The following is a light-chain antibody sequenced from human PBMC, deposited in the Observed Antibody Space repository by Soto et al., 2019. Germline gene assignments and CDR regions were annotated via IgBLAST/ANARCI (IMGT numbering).Light chain of an antibody. CDR2: GAS. J-gene: IGKJ1*01. CDR1: QSVSSRY. Sequence: DIVLTQSPDTLSLSPGERATLSCRASQSVSSRYFAWYQQKRGQSPRLLIYGASSRATGIPDRFSGSGSGTDFTLTISRLEPEDIAVYYCQQYGSSPGTFGHGTKVAIK. V-gene: IGKV3-20*01. CDR3: QQYGSSPGT.